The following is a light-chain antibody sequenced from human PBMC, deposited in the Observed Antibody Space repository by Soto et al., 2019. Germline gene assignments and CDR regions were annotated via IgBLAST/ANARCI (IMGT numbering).Light chain of an antibody. CDR3: SSYTSSSTVV. CDR1: SSDVVGYNY. V-gene: IGLV2-14*01. J-gene: IGLJ2*01. Sequence: QSALTQPASVSGSPGQSITISCTGTSSDVVGYNYVSWYQLHPGNAPTLMIYDVSNRPSGVSSRFSGSKSGNTASLTISGHKAEDEGDYYCSSYTSSSTVVFGGGTKLTVL. CDR2: DVS.